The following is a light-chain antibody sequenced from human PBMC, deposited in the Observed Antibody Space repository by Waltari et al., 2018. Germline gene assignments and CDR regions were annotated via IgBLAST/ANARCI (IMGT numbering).Light chain of an antibody. V-gene: IGLV2-8*01. Sequence: QSALTQPPSASGSPGQSVTISCTGTSSDVGRYNYVSWYQQHPGKAPKLIIYEVTKRPSWVPDRFSGAKSGNTASLTFSGLQAEDEADYYCSSFADTNPFVFGTGTKVTVL. CDR1: SSDVGRYNY. J-gene: IGLJ1*01. CDR2: EVT. CDR3: SSFADTNPFV.